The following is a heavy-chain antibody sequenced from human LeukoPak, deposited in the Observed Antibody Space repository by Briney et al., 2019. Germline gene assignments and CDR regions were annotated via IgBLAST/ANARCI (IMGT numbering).Heavy chain of an antibody. Sequence: GGSLRLSCVASGFTYSSYAMSWVRQAPGKGLEWVSALSGSGGSTYYADSVKGRFTISRDNSKNTLYLQMNSLRAEDTAVYCCAKAPHIVVVPAAAHFDYWGQGTLVTVSS. V-gene: IGHV3-23*01. D-gene: IGHD2-2*01. CDR1: GFTYSSYA. CDR2: LSGSGGST. CDR3: AKAPHIVVVPAAAHFDY. J-gene: IGHJ4*02.